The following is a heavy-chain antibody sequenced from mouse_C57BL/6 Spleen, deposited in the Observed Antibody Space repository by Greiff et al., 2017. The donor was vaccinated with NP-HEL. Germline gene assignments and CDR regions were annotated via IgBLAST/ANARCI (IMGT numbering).Heavy chain of an antibody. CDR3: ASLLDSFAY. D-gene: IGHD2-1*01. CDR1: GYTFTSYW. CDR2: IDPSDSYT. J-gene: IGHJ3*01. V-gene: IGHV1-59*01. Sequence: QVQLQQPGAELVRPGTSVKLSCKASGYTFTSYWMHWVKQRPGQGLEWIGVIDPSDSYTNYNQKFKGKATLTVDTSSSTAYMQLSSLTSEDSAVYYSASLLDSFAYWGQGTLVTVSA.